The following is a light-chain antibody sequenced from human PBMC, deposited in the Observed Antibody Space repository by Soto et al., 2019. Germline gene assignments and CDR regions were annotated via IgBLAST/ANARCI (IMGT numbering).Light chain of an antibody. Sequence: DIQMTQSPSSLSASVGDRVTITCQASQDINKNLIWYQQKPGKAPKLLIYEASDLETGVPSRFSGSGSGTGCTFTISSLQPEDFATYYCQQYESLPLTFGQGTRLEIK. V-gene: IGKV1-33*01. J-gene: IGKJ5*01. CDR2: EAS. CDR3: QQYESLPLT. CDR1: QDINKN.